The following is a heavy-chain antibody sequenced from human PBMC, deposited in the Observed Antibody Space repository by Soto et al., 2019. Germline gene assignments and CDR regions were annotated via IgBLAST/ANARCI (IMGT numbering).Heavy chain of an antibody. D-gene: IGHD3-16*01. CDR2: IIWIPGNT. V-gene: IGHV3-9*02. CDR3: VKDLVPGGADF. J-gene: IGHJ4*02. CDR1: GFTSDYYG. Sequence: LRLSCAVSGFTSDYYGMHWVRQAPGKGLEWVSGIIWIPGNTGYADSVRGRFTISRDIAKRSLYLQMNSLRLDDTALYYCVKDLVPGGADFWGQGIQVTVSS.